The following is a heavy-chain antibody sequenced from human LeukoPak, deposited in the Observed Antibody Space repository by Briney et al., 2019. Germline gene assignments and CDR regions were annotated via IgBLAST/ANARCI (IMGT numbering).Heavy chain of an antibody. CDR2: IFYSGST. CDR1: GGSISTSNYY. Sequence: PSETLSLTCTVSGGSISTSNYYWGWIRQPPGKGLEWIGNIFYSGSTYYSPSLRSRVTISLDTSRNQFSLKLNSVTAADTAVYYCARGRYGVGASDAFDIWGQGTMVTVSS. J-gene: IGHJ3*02. D-gene: IGHD1-26*01. CDR3: ARGRYGVGASDAFDI. V-gene: IGHV4-39*07.